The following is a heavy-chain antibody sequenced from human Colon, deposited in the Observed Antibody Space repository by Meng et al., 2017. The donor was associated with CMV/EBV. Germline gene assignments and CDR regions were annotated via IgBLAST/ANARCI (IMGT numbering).Heavy chain of an antibody. J-gene: IGHJ3*02. CDR3: ARVMASRTDAFDI. CDR2: IYTSGTT. D-gene: IGHD5-24*01. CDR1: GLTVSSTY. V-gene: IGHV3-66*02. Sequence: GESLKISCVASGLTVSSTYMSWVRQAPGKGLEWVSIIYTSGTTKYADSVEGRFTISRDNSDNTLYLQMNSLSGGDTAVYYCARVMASRTDAFDIWGQGTMVPSPQ.